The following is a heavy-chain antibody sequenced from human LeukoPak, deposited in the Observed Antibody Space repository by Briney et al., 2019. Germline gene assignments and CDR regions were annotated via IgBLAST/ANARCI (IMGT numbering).Heavy chain of an antibody. Sequence: SETLSLTCTVSGGSISSYYWSWIRQPPGKGLEWIGYTYYSGSTNYNPSLKSRVTISVDTSKNQFSLKLSSVTAADTAVYYCARGDCSSTSCYTGRYHNWFDPWGQGTLVTVSS. CDR2: TYYSGST. CDR3: ARGDCSSTSCYTGRYHNWFDP. J-gene: IGHJ5*02. V-gene: IGHV4-59*01. D-gene: IGHD2-2*02. CDR1: GGSISSYY.